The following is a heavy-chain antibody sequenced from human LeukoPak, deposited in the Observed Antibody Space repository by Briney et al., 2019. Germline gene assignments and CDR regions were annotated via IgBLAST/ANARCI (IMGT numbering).Heavy chain of an antibody. CDR3: AKEGWGFGVAARSYYFDY. J-gene: IGHJ4*02. Sequence: GGSLRLSCAASGFTFSSYGMHWVRQAPGKGLEWVAFIRYDGSNKYYADSVKGRFTISRDNSKNTLYLQMNSLRAEDTAVYYCAKEGWGFGVAARSYYFDYWGQGTLVTVSS. CDR1: GFTFSSYG. CDR2: IRYDGSNK. V-gene: IGHV3-30*02. D-gene: IGHD6-6*01.